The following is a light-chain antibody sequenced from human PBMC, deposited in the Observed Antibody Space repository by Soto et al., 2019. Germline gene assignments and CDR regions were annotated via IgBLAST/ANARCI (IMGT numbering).Light chain of an antibody. CDR3: QQYGSSPRT. CDR2: GAS. Sequence: EMVLTQSPAPLPLSPGEISTLSCMASQNINNNYLAWYQQKPGQAPRLLIYGASMRDIGIPDKFGGSGFGTDFTPTISRLEPEDFAMYYCQQYGSSPRTFGQGTKVDIK. J-gene: IGKJ1*01. V-gene: IGKV3-20*01. CDR1: QNINNNY.